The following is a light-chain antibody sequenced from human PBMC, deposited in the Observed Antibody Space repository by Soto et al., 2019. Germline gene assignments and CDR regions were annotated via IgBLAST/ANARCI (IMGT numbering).Light chain of an antibody. Sequence: ETVMTQSPATLSVSPGERATLSCRASQSVSSNLAWYQQKPGQTPKLLIYVASTRATGIPARFTGSGSGTEFTLTFSSLQSEDFAVYYCQQYNVWPLTFGGGTKVEFK. J-gene: IGKJ4*01. V-gene: IGKV3-15*01. CDR1: QSVSSN. CDR2: VAS. CDR3: QQYNVWPLT.